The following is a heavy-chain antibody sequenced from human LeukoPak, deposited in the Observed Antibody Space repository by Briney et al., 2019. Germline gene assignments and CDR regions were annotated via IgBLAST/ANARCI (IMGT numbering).Heavy chain of an antibody. CDR1: GGSISSGGYS. J-gene: IGHJ3*02. D-gene: IGHD6-19*01. CDR3: ARAPQWLVTGRDAFDI. CDR2: IYHSGST. V-gene: IGHV4-30-2*01. Sequence: NPSETLSLTCAVSGGSISSGGYSWSWIRQPPGKGLEWIGYIYHSGSTYYNPSLKSRVTISVDRSKNQFSLKLSSVTAADTAVYYCARAPQWLVTGRDAFDIWGQGTMVTVSS.